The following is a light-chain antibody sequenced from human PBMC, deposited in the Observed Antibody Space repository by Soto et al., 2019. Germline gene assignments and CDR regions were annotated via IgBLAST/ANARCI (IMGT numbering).Light chain of an antibody. V-gene: IGLV2-14*01. CDR1: SSDVGGYNY. CDR2: EVS. CDR3: RSYTSSSTRV. J-gene: IGLJ3*02. Sequence: QSALTQPASVSGSPGQSITISCTGTSSDVGGYNYVSWYQQHPGKAPKLMIYEVSNRPSGASNRFSGSNSGNTASLTISGLQTEDEADYYCRSYTSSSTRVFGGGTKVTVL.